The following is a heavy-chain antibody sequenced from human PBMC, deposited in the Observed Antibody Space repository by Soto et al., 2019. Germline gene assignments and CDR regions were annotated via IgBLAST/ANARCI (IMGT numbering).Heavy chain of an antibody. CDR2: IKRGST. Sequence: PSETLSLTCTVSGWSFSDYHWSWFRQPPGKGLEWIAEIKRGSTNYNPSLKSRVTISEDTAKNQISLKLRSVTATDTAVYFCARGPTYFDSVEYWGQGTLVTVSS. CDR3: ARGPTYFDSVEY. V-gene: IGHV4-34*01. D-gene: IGHD3-9*01. CDR1: GWSFSDYH. J-gene: IGHJ4*02.